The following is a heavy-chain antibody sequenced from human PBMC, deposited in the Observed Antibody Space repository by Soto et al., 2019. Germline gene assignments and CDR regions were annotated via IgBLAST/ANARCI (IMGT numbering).Heavy chain of an antibody. CDR1: CGSFIGYY. CDR3: ARRGSLKAFDI. D-gene: IGHD6-13*01. CDR2: INHSGGP. Sequence: SETLSLTCAFDCGSFIGYYWSWIRQFPGKGLEWIGEINHSGGPLYNPSLKSRVTISVDTSKNQFALEVISVTAADTAVYYCARRGSLKAFDIWGQGTKVTVSS. J-gene: IGHJ3*02. V-gene: IGHV4-34*01.